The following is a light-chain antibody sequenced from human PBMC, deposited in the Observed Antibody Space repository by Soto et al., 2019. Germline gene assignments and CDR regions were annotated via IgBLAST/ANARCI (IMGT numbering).Light chain of an antibody. CDR2: DDN. CDR3: ATWDDSLNDVL. V-gene: IGLV1-51*01. CDR1: SSNIGGNS. J-gene: IGLJ2*01. Sequence: QSVMTQPPSVSAAPGQKVTISCSGSSSNIGGNSVSWYQQLPGTAPKLLIYDDNKRPSGIPDRFSGSKSGTSATLGISGLQSEDEAHYYCATWDDSLNDVLFGGGTKVTVL.